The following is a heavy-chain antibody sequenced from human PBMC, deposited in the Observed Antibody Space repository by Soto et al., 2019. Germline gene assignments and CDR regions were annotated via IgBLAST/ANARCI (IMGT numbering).Heavy chain of an antibody. J-gene: IGHJ4*02. CDR1: GYTFTSYA. CDR3: ARHDVKGNSWYRFLDF. Sequence: ASVKVSCKASGYTFTSYAMHWVRQAPGQRLEWMGWINAGNGNTKYSQKFQGRFTISRDNAQNSLFLQMTSLKVEDTAIYYCARHDVKGNSWYRFLDFWGLGTLVTVSS. D-gene: IGHD6-13*01. V-gene: IGHV1-3*01. CDR2: INAGNGNT.